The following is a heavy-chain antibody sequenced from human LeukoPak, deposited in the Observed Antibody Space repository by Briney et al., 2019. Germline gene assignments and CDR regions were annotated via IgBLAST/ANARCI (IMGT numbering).Heavy chain of an antibody. D-gene: IGHD6-19*01. CDR1: CGHINSIPYY. J-gene: IGHJ4*02. V-gene: IGHV4-39*01. Sequence: PSETLSLTCSVSCGHINSIPYYWGSIRQSPGTGLEWIENIYYSGSTYYTSSLRRLLTLSVNTSKNLFSLKWTSVAAADTAIYYGARQWCSSGWYGDWGQGILVTVSS. CDR2: IYYSGST. CDR3: ARQWCSSGWYGD.